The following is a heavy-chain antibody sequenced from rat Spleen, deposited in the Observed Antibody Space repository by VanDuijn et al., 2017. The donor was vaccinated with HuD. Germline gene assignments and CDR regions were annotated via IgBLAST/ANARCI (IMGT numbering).Heavy chain of an antibody. Sequence: EVQLVESGGGLVQPGRSLKLSCAASGFTFSGFPMAWVRQAPTEGLEWVASISTGGGNTYYRDSVKGRFTISRDNAKSTLYLQMDSLRAEDTATYYCATGHSGPDYWGQGVMVTVSS. D-gene: IGHD3-3*01. CDR3: ATGHSGPDY. CDR2: ISTGGGNT. CDR1: GFTFSGFP. V-gene: IGHV5-25*01. J-gene: IGHJ2*01.